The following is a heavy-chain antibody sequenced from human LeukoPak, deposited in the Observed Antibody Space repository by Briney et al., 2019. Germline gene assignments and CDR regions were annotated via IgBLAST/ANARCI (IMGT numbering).Heavy chain of an antibody. CDR3: AREGVIAAAGPTLDY. Sequence: GASVKVSCKASGYTFTDYYMHWVRQAPGQGLEWMGWINPNSGGTNNAQKFQGRVTMTRDTSISTAYMELSRLRSDDTAVFYCAREGVIAAAGPTLDYWGQGALVTVSS. J-gene: IGHJ4*02. D-gene: IGHD6-13*01. V-gene: IGHV1-2*02. CDR1: GYTFTDYY. CDR2: INPNSGGT.